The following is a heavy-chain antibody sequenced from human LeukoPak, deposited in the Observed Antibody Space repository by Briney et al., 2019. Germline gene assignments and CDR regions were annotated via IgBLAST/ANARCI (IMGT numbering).Heavy chain of an antibody. CDR2: IKQDGSEK. Sequence: PGGSLRLSCAASEFIFSGYWMNWARQAPGKGLEWVANIKQDGSEKQYGDSVRGRFTISRDNAKNSLYLQMNSLRVEDTAVYYCARDGFVGAADYWGQGTLVTVSS. CDR3: ARDGFVGAADY. D-gene: IGHD6-13*01. V-gene: IGHV3-7*01. CDR1: EFIFSGYW. J-gene: IGHJ4*02.